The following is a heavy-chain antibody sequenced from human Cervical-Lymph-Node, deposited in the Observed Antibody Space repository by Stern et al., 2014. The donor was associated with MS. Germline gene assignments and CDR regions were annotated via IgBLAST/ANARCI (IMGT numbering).Heavy chain of an antibody. Sequence: QVQLQQWGAGLLKPSETLSLTCAVYGGSFSGYYWSWIRQPPGKGLEWIGEINHSGSTNYNPSLKSRVTISVDTSKNQFSLKLSSVTAADTAVYYCARAWYYGSGSYGRAFDIWGQGTMVTVSS. D-gene: IGHD3-10*01. CDR1: GGSFSGYY. V-gene: IGHV4-34*01. CDR2: INHSGST. J-gene: IGHJ3*02. CDR3: ARAWYYGSGSYGRAFDI.